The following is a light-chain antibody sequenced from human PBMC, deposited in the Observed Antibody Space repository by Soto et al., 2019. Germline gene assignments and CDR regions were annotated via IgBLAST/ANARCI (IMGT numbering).Light chain of an antibody. CDR2: GAS. CDR1: QSVSSSY. J-gene: IGKJ1*01. CDR3: QQYGTSRT. V-gene: IGKV3-20*01. Sequence: EIVLTQSPGTLSLSPMERSTLSFRASQSVSSSYLSWYQQKPGQAPRLLIYGASSRATGIPDRFSGSGSGTDFTLTISRLETEDFAVYYCQQYGTSRTFGQGTKVDIK.